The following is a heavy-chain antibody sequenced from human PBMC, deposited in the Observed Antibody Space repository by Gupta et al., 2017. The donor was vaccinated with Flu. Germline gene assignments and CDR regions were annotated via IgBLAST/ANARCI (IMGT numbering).Heavy chain of an antibody. CDR2: ISGSGGST. J-gene: IGHJ4*02. CDR1: GFTFNSYA. D-gene: IGHD4-17*01. CDR3: AKGGLRTTVTTGLDY. V-gene: IGHV3-23*01. Sequence: EVQLLESGGGLVQPGGSLRLSCAASGFTFNSYAMSWVRQAPGKGLEWVSAISGSGGSTYYADSVKGRFTISRDNSKNTLYLLMNSLRAEDTAVYYCAKGGLRTTVTTGLDYWGQGTLVTVSS.